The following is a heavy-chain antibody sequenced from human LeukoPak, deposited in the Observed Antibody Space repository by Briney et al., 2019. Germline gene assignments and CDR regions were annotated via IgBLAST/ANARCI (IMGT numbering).Heavy chain of an antibody. V-gene: IGHV4-4*02. J-gene: IGHJ3*02. D-gene: IGHD4-17*01. CDR3: ARRGANDFGDSAGNFAYDI. Sequence: SETLSLTCAVSGGSISSSNWWSWVRQPPGKGLEWIGEIYHSGSTNYNPSLKSRVTISVDKSKNQFSLKLSSVTAADTALYFCARRGANDFGDSAGNFAYDIWGQGTMVTASS. CDR1: GGSISSSNW. CDR2: IYHSGST.